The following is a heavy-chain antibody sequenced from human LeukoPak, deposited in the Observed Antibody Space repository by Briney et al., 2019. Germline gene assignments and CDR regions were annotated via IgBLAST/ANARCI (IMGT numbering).Heavy chain of an antibody. J-gene: IGHJ5*02. CDR2: IYPGDSDT. Sequence: GESLKISCKGSGYSFSSYWIAWVRQMPGKGLEWMGIIYPGDSDTRYSPSFQGQVTISADKSIRIAYLQWSSLKASDTAMYYCARQWWDCSSISCYSASWGQGTLVTVSS. CDR3: ARQWWDCSSISCYSAS. CDR1: GYSFSSYW. D-gene: IGHD2-2*01. V-gene: IGHV5-51*01.